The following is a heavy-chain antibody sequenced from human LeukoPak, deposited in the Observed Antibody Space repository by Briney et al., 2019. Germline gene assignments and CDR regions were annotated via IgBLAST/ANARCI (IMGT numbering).Heavy chain of an antibody. J-gene: IGHJ4*02. CDR2: MYQTGSS. D-gene: IGHD2-21*01. CDR3: ARENVVAQGTFDY. Sequence: SETLSLTCSVSGYSIGSGHYWGWIRQPPGKGREWIGSMYQTGSSYYSPSLKSRVTISLDTSKNQISLKLTFVTAADTAFYFCARENVVAQGTFDYWGQGALVTVSS. V-gene: IGHV4-38-2*02. CDR1: GYSIGSGHY.